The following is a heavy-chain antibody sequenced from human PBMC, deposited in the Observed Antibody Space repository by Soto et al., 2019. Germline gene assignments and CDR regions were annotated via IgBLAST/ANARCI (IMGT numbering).Heavy chain of an antibody. CDR3: ARDALVVVVAAIEHGMDV. Sequence: QVQLVQSGAEVKKPGASVKVSCKASGYTFTGYYMHWVRQAPGQGLEWMGWINPNSCGTNYAQKFQGRVTMTRDTSISTAYMELSRLRSDDTAVYYCARDALVVVVAAIEHGMDVWGQGTTVTVSS. CDR2: INPNSCGT. CDR1: GYTFTGYY. D-gene: IGHD2-15*01. V-gene: IGHV1-2*02. J-gene: IGHJ6*02.